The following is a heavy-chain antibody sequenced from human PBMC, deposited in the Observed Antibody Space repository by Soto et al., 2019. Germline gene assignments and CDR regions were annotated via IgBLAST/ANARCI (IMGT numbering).Heavy chain of an antibody. Sequence: SEALSLTCTVSGGSISSSSYYWGWIRQPPGKGLEWIGSIYYSGSTYYNPSLKSRVTISVDTSKNQFSLKLSSVTAADTAVYYCARQGYSYVDAFDIWGQGTMVTVPS. J-gene: IGHJ3*02. CDR3: ARQGYSYVDAFDI. V-gene: IGHV4-39*01. CDR1: GGSISSSSYY. D-gene: IGHD5-18*01. CDR2: IYYSGST.